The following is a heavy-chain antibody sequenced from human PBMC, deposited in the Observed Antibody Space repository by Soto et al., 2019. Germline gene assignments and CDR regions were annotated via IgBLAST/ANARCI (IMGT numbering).Heavy chain of an antibody. V-gene: IGHV4-59*01. J-gene: IGHJ4*02. CDR3: ARAPGIAAAGTWGHFVDY. D-gene: IGHD6-13*01. Sequence: PSETLPHTCTVSGGYSSSYYWILIRQPPGKGLEWIGYIYYSGSTNYNPSLKSRVTISVDTSKNQFSLKLSSVTAADTAVYYCARAPGIAAAGTWGHFVDYWGQGTLVTVSS. CDR2: IYYSGST. CDR1: GGYSSSYY.